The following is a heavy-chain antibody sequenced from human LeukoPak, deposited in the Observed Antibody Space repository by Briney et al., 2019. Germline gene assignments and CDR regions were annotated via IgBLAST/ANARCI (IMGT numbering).Heavy chain of an antibody. D-gene: IGHD5-12*01. V-gene: IGHV4-59*01. CDR2: IYYSGST. J-gene: IGHJ4*02. CDR1: GGSISSYY. Sequence: PSETLSLTCTVSGGSISSYYWSWIRQPPGQGREWFGYIYYSGSTNYNPSLKSRVTISVDTSKNQFSLKLSSVTAADTAVYYCARDLGGYDPFDYWGQGTLVTVSS. CDR3: ARDLGGYDPFDY.